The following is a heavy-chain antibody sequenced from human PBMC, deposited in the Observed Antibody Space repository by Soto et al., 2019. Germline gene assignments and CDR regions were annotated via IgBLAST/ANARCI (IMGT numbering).Heavy chain of an antibody. CDR3: ARGAMANFDY. J-gene: IGHJ4*02. CDR2: FIAMLGTP. D-gene: IGHD5-18*01. Sequence: SVKVSCKASGGTFGSHGIAWVRQAPGQGLEWMGGFIAMLGTPTYAKKVQGRATITADESLTSSYLELRSLRSEDTAVYFRARGAMANFDYWGQGAVVTVSS. V-gene: IGHV1-69*13. CDR1: GGTFGSHG.